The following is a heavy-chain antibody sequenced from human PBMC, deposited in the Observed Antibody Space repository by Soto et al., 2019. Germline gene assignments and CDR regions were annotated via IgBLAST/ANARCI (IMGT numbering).Heavy chain of an antibody. Sequence: ASVKVSCKASGYTFTSYAMHWVRQAPGQRIEWMGWINAGNDNTQYSQQFQGRVTITRDTSACTDYMELSSLRSEDTAVYYCARDLGGWSDYWGQGTLVTVSS. CDR2: INAGNDNT. J-gene: IGHJ4*02. CDR3: ARDLGGWSDY. D-gene: IGHD1-26*01. CDR1: GYTFTSYA. V-gene: IGHV1-3*01.